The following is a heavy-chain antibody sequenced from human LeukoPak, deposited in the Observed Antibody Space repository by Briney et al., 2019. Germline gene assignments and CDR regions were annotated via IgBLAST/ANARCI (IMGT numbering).Heavy chain of an antibody. Sequence: GGSLRLSCAASGFTVSGYYISWVRQSPGKGLEWVSVIYTDDTTFYADSVKGRFTISRDNSKNTLYLQMNSLRAEDTAVYYCARYSRSLLPRGWGQVTLVTVSS. CDR2: IYTDDTT. J-gene: IGHJ1*01. D-gene: IGHD1-26*01. CDR3: ARYSRSLLPRG. CDR1: GFTVSGYY. V-gene: IGHV3-53*01.